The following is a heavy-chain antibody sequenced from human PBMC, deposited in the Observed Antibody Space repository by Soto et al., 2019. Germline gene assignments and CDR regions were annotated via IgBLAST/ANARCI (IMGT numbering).Heavy chain of an antibody. CDR1: GGTFSSYA. Sequence: GASLKVSCKASGGTFSSYAISWVRQAPGQGLEWMGGIIPIFGTANYAQKFQGRVTITADKSTSTAYMELSSLRSEDTAVYYCAMGVQLRFLEWLFRHDYWGQGTLVTVSS. CDR3: AMGVQLRFLEWLFRHDY. V-gene: IGHV1-69*06. CDR2: IIPIFGTA. J-gene: IGHJ4*02. D-gene: IGHD3-3*01.